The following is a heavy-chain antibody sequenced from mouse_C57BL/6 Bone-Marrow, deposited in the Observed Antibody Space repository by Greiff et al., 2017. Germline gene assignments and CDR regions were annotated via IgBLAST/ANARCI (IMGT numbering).Heavy chain of an antibody. J-gene: IGHJ2*01. D-gene: IGHD1-1*01. CDR3: TRGSLITTLVAGGYYVDY. CDR2: ISSGGDYI. CDR1: GFTFSSYA. Sequence: EVKLVESGEGLVKPGGSLKLSCAASGFTFSSYAMSWVRQTPEKRLEWVAYISSGGDYIYYADTVKGRFTISRDNARNTLYLQMSSLKSEDTAMYYCTRGSLITTLVAGGYYVDYWGQGTTLTVSS. V-gene: IGHV5-9-1*02.